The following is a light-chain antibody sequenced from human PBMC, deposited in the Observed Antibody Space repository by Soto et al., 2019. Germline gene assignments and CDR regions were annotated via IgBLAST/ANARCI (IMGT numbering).Light chain of an antibody. Sequence: QSALTQPASVSESPGQSITISCTGTSSDVGGYNYVSWYQQYPGKAPKLTIYEVSNRPSGVSNRFSGSKSGNTASLTISGLQAEDEADYYCSSYTSSSTLVFGGGTKLTVL. CDR3: SSYTSSSTLV. J-gene: IGLJ3*02. CDR1: SSDVGGYNY. V-gene: IGLV2-14*01. CDR2: EVS.